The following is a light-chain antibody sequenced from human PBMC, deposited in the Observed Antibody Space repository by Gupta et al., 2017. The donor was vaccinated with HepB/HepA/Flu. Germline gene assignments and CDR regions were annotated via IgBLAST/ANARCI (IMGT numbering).Light chain of an antibody. Sequence: QSVLTQPPSASETPGQRVTISCSGSSSNIGSNYVYWYQQLPGTAPKLLIYRNNQRPSGVPDRFSGSKSGTSASLAISGLRSDDEAEYYCAAWDDRLSGWVFGGGTKLTVL. CDR2: RNN. CDR1: SSNIGSNY. J-gene: IGLJ3*02. CDR3: AAWDDRLSGWV. V-gene: IGLV1-47*01.